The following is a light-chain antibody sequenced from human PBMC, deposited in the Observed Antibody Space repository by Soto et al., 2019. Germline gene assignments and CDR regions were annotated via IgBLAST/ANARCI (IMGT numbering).Light chain of an antibody. V-gene: IGKV3D-15*01. CDR3: QQYYDWPIT. Sequence: EILMTQSPATLSVSPGERATLSCGASKSVSSYLAWYQRKPGQVPSILICAAPNRATVIPARLSGSGYGTDLTITISSMQSEDFEVYYCQQYYDWPITFGQGTRLEIK. CDR1: KSVSSY. J-gene: IGKJ5*01. CDR2: AAP.